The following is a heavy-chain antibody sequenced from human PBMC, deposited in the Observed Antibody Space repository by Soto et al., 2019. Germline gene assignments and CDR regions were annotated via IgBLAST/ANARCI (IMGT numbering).Heavy chain of an antibody. J-gene: IGHJ6*02. Sequence: SETLSLTCTVSGGSISSYYWSWIRQPPGKGLEWIGYIYYSGSTNYNPSLKSRVTISVDTSKNQFSLKLSSVTAADTAVYYCARDPGAGAAAGTFYYYGMDVWGQGTTVTVSS. CDR3: ARDPGAGAAAGTFYYYGMDV. V-gene: IGHV4-59*01. CDR2: IYYSGST. D-gene: IGHD6-13*01. CDR1: GGSISSYY.